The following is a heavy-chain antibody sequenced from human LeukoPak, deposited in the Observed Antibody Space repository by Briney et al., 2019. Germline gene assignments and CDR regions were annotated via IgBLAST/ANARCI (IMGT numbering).Heavy chain of an antibody. CDR3: ARRAIISVMFDY. Sequence: PSETLSLTCTVSGDSISTNYWSWIRQPPGKELEGIGYIHYSGSTNYNPSLRSRVTISVDTAKNQFSLKLSSATAADTAVYFCARRAIISVMFDYWGQGTLVTVSS. J-gene: IGHJ4*02. V-gene: IGHV4-59*08. D-gene: IGHD3-16*01. CDR1: GDSISTNY. CDR2: IHYSGST.